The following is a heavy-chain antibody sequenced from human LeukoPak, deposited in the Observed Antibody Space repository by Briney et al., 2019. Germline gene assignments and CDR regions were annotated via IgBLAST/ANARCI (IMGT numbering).Heavy chain of an antibody. Sequence: GGSLRLSCAASGFTFGNHWMHWVRQVPGKGLVWVSRIDFDGSTTSYADSVKGRFTISRDNAKNSLYLQMNSLRAEDTAVYYCARDPRGASHRGDYWGQGTLVTVSS. D-gene: IGHD4/OR15-4a*01. V-gene: IGHV3-74*01. J-gene: IGHJ4*02. CDR1: GFTFGNHW. CDR3: ARDPRGASHRGDY. CDR2: IDFDGSTT.